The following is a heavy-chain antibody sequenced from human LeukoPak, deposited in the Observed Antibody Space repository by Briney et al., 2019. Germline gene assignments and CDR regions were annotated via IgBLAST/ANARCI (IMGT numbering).Heavy chain of an antibody. Sequence: SETLSLTCTVSGGSISSYYWSWIRQPPGKGLEWIGYIYYSGSTNYNPSLKSRVTISVDTSKNQFSLKLSSVTAADTAVYYCAREVTAAGNYFGYWGQGTLVTVSS. V-gene: IGHV4-59*01. CDR1: GGSISSYY. J-gene: IGHJ4*02. CDR3: AREVTAAGNYFGY. D-gene: IGHD6-13*01. CDR2: IYYSGST.